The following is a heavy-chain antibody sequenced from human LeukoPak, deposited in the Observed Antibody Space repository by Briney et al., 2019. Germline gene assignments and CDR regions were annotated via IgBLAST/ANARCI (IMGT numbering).Heavy chain of an antibody. CDR1: GGSISGGDNS. CDR3: ARIQNFIFDY. Sequence: SQTLSLTCTVSGGSISGGDNSWGWIRQPPGKGLEWIGYIYYSGNINYNPSLKSRIAISVDTSKNQFSLKLSSVTAADTAVYYCARIQNFIFDYWGQGTLVTVSS. J-gene: IGHJ4*02. CDR2: IYYSGNI. V-gene: IGHV4-30-4*01.